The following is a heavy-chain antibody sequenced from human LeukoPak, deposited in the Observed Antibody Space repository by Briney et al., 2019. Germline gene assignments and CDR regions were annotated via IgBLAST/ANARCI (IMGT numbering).Heavy chain of an antibody. Sequence: PGGSLRLSCAASVFTFSSYEMNWVRQAPGKGLEWVSYISRSGSTIYYADSVKGRFTISRDNSKSTLYLQLSSLRAEDTAVYYCARSYGDATFDYWGQGTLVTVSS. J-gene: IGHJ4*02. CDR2: ISRSGSTI. V-gene: IGHV3-48*03. CDR3: ARSYGDATFDY. D-gene: IGHD4-17*01. CDR1: VFTFSSYE.